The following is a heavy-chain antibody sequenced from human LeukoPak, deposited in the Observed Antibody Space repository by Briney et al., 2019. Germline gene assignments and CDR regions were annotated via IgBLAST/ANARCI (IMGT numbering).Heavy chain of an antibody. CDR1: GGSISSGGYY. CDR2: IYYSGST. CDR3: AREVADYDSSGYYSSGDWFDP. V-gene: IGHV4-31*03. J-gene: IGHJ5*02. D-gene: IGHD3-22*01. Sequence: PSETLSLTCTVSGGSISSGGYYWSWIRQHPGKGLEWIGYIYYSGSTYYNPSLKSRVTISVDTSKNQFSLKLSSVTAADTAVYYRAREVADYDSSGYYSSGDWFDPWGQGTLVTVSS.